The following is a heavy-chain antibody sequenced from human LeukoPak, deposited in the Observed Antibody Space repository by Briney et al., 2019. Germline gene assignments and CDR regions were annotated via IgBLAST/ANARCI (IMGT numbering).Heavy chain of an antibody. CDR2: ISYDGSNK. V-gene: IGHV3-30*03. Sequence: PGGSLRLSCAASGFTFSSYGMHWVRQAPGRGLEWVAVISYDGSNKYYADSVKGRFTISRDNSKSTLYLQMHSLRAEDTAVYYCARVRDRYDSSGYYYFDYWGQGTLVTVSS. J-gene: IGHJ4*02. CDR3: ARVRDRYDSSGYYYFDY. D-gene: IGHD3-22*01. CDR1: GFTFSSYG.